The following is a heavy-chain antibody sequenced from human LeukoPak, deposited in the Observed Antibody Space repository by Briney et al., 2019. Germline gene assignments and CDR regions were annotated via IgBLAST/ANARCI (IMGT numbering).Heavy chain of an antibody. J-gene: IGHJ4*02. Sequence: GGSLRLSCAASGFTLSSYWMHWVRQAPGKGLVWVSRINGDGRITTYADSVKGRFTISRDNAKNSLYLQMNSLRAEDTAVYYCAREYTVTAYYFDYWGQGTLVTVSS. CDR3: AREYTVTAYYFDY. D-gene: IGHD4-17*01. CDR1: GFTLSSYW. CDR2: INGDGRIT. V-gene: IGHV3-74*01.